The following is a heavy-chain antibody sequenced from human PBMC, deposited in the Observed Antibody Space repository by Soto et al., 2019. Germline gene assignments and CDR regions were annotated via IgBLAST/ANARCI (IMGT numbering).Heavy chain of an antibody. CDR3: AFMVRGSFDY. V-gene: IGHV1-46*01. D-gene: IGHD3-10*01. Sequence: ASVKVSFKASGYTLTSYYMHWVRQAPGQGLEWMGIINPSGGSTSYAQKFQGRVTMTRDTSTSTVYMELSSLRSEDTAVYYCAFMVRGSFDYWGQGTLVTVSS. CDR1: GYTLTSYY. J-gene: IGHJ4*02. CDR2: INPSGGST.